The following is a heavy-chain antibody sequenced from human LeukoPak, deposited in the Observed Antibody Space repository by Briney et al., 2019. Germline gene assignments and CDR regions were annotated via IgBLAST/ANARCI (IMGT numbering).Heavy chain of an antibody. CDR1: GGSISSYY. CDR2: IYYSGST. D-gene: IGHD3-10*01. V-gene: IGHV4-59*01. J-gene: IGHJ4*02. CDR3: ARGADWLYGSGSYPAYYFDY. Sequence: SETLSLTCTVSGGSISSYYWSWIRQPPGKGLEWIGYIYYSGSTNYNPSLKSRVTISVDTSKNQFSLKLSSVTAADTAVYYCARGADWLYGSGSYPAYYFDYWGQGTLVTVSS.